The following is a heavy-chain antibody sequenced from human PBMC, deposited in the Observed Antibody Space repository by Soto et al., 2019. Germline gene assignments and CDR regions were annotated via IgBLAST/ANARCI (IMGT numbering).Heavy chain of an antibody. CDR3: ARTESLDYGDYAGMEY. CDR1: GFXVSSNY. CDR2: IYNSGTT. D-gene: IGHD4-17*01. V-gene: IGHV3-66*01. J-gene: IGHJ4*02. Sequence: GGSLRLSCVASGFXVSSNYMSWVRQAPGKGLDWVSVIYNSGTTYYEDSVKGRFTISRDTSKNTLYLQMNSLRAEDTAVYYCARTESLDYGDYAGMEYWGQGTQVTVSS.